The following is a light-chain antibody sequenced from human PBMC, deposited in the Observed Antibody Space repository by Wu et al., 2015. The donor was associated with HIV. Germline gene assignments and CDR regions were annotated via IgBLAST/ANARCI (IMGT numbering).Light chain of an antibody. CDR1: QSVTSRF. J-gene: IGKJ1*01. V-gene: IGKV3-20*01. CDR3: QQYADSPRT. CDR2: GAS. Sequence: EIVLTQSPGTLSLSPGDRATLSCRASQSVTSRFLAWYQQKPGQAPRLLIYGASNRATAVPDRFSGSGSGRDFTLTISRLEAEDFALYYCQQYADSPRTFGQGPRWMS.